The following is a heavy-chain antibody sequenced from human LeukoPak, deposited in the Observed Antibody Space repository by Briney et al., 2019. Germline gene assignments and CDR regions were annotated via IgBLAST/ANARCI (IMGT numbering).Heavy chain of an antibody. D-gene: IGHD3-22*01. CDR1: GFSFSTSGVG. Sequence: ESGPTLVKPTQTLTLTCTFSGFSFSTSGVGVGWIRQPPGKALEWLALIYWDDDKRYRPSLKSRLTITKDTSKNQVVLTMTNMDPVDTDTYYCARESFYYDSSGYYLDYWGQGTLVTVSS. V-gene: IGHV2-5*02. CDR2: IYWDDDK. CDR3: ARESFYYDSSGYYLDY. J-gene: IGHJ4*02.